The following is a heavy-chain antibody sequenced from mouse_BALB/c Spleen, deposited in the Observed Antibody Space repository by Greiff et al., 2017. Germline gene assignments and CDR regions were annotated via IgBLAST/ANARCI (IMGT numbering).Heavy chain of an antibody. CDR2: ISYSGST. J-gene: IGHJ4*01. V-gene: IGHV3-2*02. D-gene: IGHD2-14*01. CDR1: GYSITSDYA. CDR3: ANYRYDGDYYAMDY. Sequence: EVQLQQSGPGLVKPSQSLSLTCTVTGYSITSDYAWNWIRQFPGNKLEWMGYISYSGSTSYNPSLKSRISITRDTSKNQFFLQLNSVTTEDTATYYCANYRYDGDYYAMDYWGQGTSVTVSS.